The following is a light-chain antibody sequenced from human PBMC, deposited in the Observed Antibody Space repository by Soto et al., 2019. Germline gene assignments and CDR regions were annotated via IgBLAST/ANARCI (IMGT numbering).Light chain of an antibody. Sequence: QSALTQPASVSGAPGQSITISCTGTSSDVGGYNYVSWYQQHPGKAPKLMIYDVSNRPSGVSNSFSSSKSGNTASLTISGIQAENEAYYYRSSYTSSCTVVFGGGTKLTVL. J-gene: IGLJ2*01. V-gene: IGLV2-14*01. CDR2: DVS. CDR3: SSYTSSCTVV. CDR1: SSDVGGYNY.